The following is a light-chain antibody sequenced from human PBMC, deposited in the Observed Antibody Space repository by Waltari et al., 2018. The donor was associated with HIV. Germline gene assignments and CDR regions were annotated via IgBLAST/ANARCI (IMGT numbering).Light chain of an antibody. CDR1: RTVFYSSDNRNY. J-gene: IGKJ4*01. CDR3: QQYYSVPPT. Sequence: DLVMTQSPDSLAVSLGERATINCTSSRTVFYSSDNRNYLAWYLQRPGHSPRVLIFWASTRAYGVPDRFSGSGSGTDFSLTLSSLQADDVGIYYCQQYYSVPPTFGGGTKVE. CDR2: WAS. V-gene: IGKV4-1*01.